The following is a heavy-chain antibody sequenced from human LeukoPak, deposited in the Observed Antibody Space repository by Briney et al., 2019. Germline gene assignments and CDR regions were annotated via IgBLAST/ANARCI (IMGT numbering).Heavy chain of an antibody. V-gene: IGHV3-7*01. J-gene: IGHJ4*02. CDR2: IKQDGSEK. CDR1: GFTFSSYW. CDR3: ARESSGSSSSFDY. Sequence: PGGSLRLSCAASGFTFSSYWMSWVRQAPGKGLEWVANIKQDGSEKYYVDSVKGRFTISRDNAKNSLYLQMNSLRAEDTAVYYCARESSGSSSSFDYWGQGTPVTVSS. D-gene: IGHD6-6*01.